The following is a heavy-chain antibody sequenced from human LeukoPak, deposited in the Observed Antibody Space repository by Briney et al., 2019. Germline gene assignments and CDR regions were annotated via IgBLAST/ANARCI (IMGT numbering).Heavy chain of an antibody. D-gene: IGHD2/OR15-2a*01. CDR1: GFTFEDYG. J-gene: IGHJ6*03. Sequence: GGSLRLSCAVSGFTFEDYGMSWVRQGPGKGLEWVSGINWNGDSTGYVDSVKGRFTISRDNAKNSLYLQMNSLRAEDTALYHCARNRGSGYYFYMDVWGKGATVTISS. CDR2: INWNGDST. CDR3: ARNRGSGYYFYMDV. V-gene: IGHV3-20*01.